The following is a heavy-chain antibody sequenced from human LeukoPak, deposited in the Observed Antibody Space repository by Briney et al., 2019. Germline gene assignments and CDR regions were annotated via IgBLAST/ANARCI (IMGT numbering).Heavy chain of an antibody. J-gene: IGHJ4*02. CDR2: ISGDGGST. CDR3: ATSPLRGIAVAGTDY. V-gene: IGHV3-43*02. Sequence: GGSLRLSCAASGFTFDDYAMHWVRQAPGKGLEWVSLISGDGGSTYYADSVKGRFTISRDNSKNSLYLQMNSLRTEDTALYYCATSPLRGIAVAGTDYWGQGTLVTVSS. CDR1: GFTFDDYA. D-gene: IGHD6-19*01.